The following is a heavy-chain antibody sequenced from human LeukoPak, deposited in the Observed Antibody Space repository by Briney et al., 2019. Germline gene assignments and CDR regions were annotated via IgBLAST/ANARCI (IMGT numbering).Heavy chain of an antibody. D-gene: IGHD3/OR15-3a*01. Sequence: EASVKVSCKASGGTFSSYAISWVRQAPGQGLEWMGGIIPIFGTANYAQKFQGRVTITADESPSTAYMELSSLRSGDTAVYYCARAVRDFWTSPVDYWGQGTLVTVSS. CDR1: GGTFSSYA. CDR3: ARAVRDFWTSPVDY. V-gene: IGHV1-69*13. J-gene: IGHJ4*02. CDR2: IIPIFGTA.